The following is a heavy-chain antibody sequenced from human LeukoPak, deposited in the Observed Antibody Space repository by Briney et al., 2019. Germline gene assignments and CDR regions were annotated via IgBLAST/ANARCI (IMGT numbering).Heavy chain of an antibody. Sequence: GGSLRLSCAASGFTFSSYAMHWVRQAPGKGLEWVAVISYDGSNKYYADSVKGRFTISRDNSKNTLYLQMNSLRAEDTAVYYCAREVEDSYGYYYYGMDVWGRGTTVTVSS. CDR2: ISYDGSNK. J-gene: IGHJ6*02. V-gene: IGHV3-30-3*01. CDR3: AREVEDSYGYYYYGMDV. D-gene: IGHD5-18*01. CDR1: GFTFSSYA.